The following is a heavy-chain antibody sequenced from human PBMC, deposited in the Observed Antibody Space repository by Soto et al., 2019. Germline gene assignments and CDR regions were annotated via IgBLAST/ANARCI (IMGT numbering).Heavy chain of an antibody. V-gene: IGHV4-34*01. CDR3: SSFEPEDYDAFDI. CDR1: GGSFSGYY. J-gene: IGHJ3*02. Sequence: SETLSLTCAVYGGSFSGYYWSWIRQPPGKGLEWIGEINHSGSTNYNPSLKSRVTISVDTSKNQFSLKLSSVTAADTAVYYCSSFEPEDYDAFDIWGQGTMVTVSS. CDR2: INHSGST. D-gene: IGHD3-9*01.